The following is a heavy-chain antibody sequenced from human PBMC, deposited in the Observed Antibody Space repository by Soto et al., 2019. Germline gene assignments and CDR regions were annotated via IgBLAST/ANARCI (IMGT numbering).Heavy chain of an antibody. CDR2: SSYNGGT. V-gene: IGHV4-39*01. CDR1: TDSISFTKSY. Sequence: SETLSLTCTVSTDSISFTKSYWGWIRQPPGKGLQWIGSSSYNGGTFYNPSLKGRVVISFDTSKKQSSLQVTSVTAADTAVYFCARHRIEVVWRGFDFWGQGSPVTVSS. D-gene: IGHD3-10*01. CDR3: ARHRIEVVWRGFDF. J-gene: IGHJ4*02.